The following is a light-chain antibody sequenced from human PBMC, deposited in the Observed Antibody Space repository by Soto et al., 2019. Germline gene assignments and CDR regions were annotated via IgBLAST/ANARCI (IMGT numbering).Light chain of an antibody. CDR2: WAS. Sequence: DIVMTQSPDSLAVSLGERATINCKSSQSVLYRSDNKDYLAWYQQKPGQPPKLLIYWASARASGVPDRFSGRGSWKEFHFTNQHLEAEDVAVYSCQQYYNSPYTFGQGTKLEIK. CDR3: QQYYNSPYT. CDR1: QSVLYRSDNKDY. J-gene: IGKJ2*01. V-gene: IGKV4-1*01.